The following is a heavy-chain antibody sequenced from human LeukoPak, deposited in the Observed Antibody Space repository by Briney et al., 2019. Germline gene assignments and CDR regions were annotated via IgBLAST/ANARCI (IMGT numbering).Heavy chain of an antibody. V-gene: IGHV3-23*01. J-gene: IGHJ4*02. D-gene: IGHD3-10*01. CDR1: GFTFTSYA. CDR2: VSGSGGTP. CDR3: AKVRRPIWFGED. Sequence: GGSLRLSCAASGFTFTSYAMSWVRQAPGKGLEWVSAVSGSGGTPYYADSVKGRFTISRDNSKNTLYLQMNSLRAEDTAVYYCAKVRRPIWFGEDWGQGTLVTVSS.